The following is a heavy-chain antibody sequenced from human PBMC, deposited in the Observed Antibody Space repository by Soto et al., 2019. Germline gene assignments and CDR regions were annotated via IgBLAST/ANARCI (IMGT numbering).Heavy chain of an antibody. Sequence: QVQLVQSGAEVKKPGSSVKVSCKASGGTFSSYAISWVRQAPGQGLEWMGGIIPIFGTANYAQKFQGRVTMTADESTSTAYMELSSLRCEDTAVYYCAREGGYCSGGSCYSGLGWFDPWGQGTLVSVSS. D-gene: IGHD2-15*01. J-gene: IGHJ5*02. CDR3: AREGGYCSGGSCYSGLGWFDP. CDR2: IIPIFGTA. V-gene: IGHV1-69*12. CDR1: GGTFSSYA.